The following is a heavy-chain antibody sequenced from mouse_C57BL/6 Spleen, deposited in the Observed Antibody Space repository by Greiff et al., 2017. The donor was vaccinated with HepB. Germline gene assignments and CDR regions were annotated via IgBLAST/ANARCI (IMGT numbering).Heavy chain of an antibody. V-gene: IGHV5-4*01. CDR2: ISDGGSYT. J-gene: IGHJ2*01. Sequence: EVQLVESGGGLVKPGGSLKLSCAASGFTFSSYAMSWVRQTPEKRLEWVATISDGGSYTYYPDNVKDRFTISRDNAKNNLYQQMSHLKSEDTAMYYCAREGDTDNYDYWGQGTTLTVSS. D-gene: IGHD1-3*01. CDR3: AREGDTDNYDY. CDR1: GFTFSSYA.